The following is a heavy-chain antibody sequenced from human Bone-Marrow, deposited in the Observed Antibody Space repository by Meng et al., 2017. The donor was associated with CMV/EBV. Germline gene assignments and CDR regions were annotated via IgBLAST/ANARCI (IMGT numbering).Heavy chain of an antibody. D-gene: IGHD1-20*01. CDR2: IYSGGSST. CDR1: GFTFSSYE. J-gene: IGHJ4*02. V-gene: IGHV3-23*03. CDR3: AKEGAGLTGNFDY. Sequence: GESLKISCAASGFTFSSYEMNWVRQAPGKGLEWVSVIYSGGSSTYYADSVKGRFTISRDNSKNTLYLQMNSLRAEDTAVYYCAKEGAGLTGNFDYWGQGTLVTVSS.